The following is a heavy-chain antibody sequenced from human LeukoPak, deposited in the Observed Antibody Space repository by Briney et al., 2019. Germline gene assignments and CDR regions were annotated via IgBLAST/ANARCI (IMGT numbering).Heavy chain of an antibody. CDR1: GFTFSSYA. CDR2: ISYDGSNK. V-gene: IGHV3-30-3*01. D-gene: IGHD6-13*01. Sequence: GSLRLSCAASGFTFSSYAMHWVRQAPGKGLEWVAVISYDGSNKYYADSVKGRFTISRDNSKNTLYLQMNSLRAEDTAVYYCARDLLGGYSSSWYYFDYWGQGTLVTVSS. CDR3: ARDLLGGYSSSWYYFDY. J-gene: IGHJ4*02.